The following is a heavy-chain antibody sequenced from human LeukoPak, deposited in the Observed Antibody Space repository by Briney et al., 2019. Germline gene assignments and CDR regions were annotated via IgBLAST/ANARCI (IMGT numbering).Heavy chain of an antibody. J-gene: IGHJ6*04. CDR1: GWTYSGYW. D-gene: IGHD1-26*01. CDR3: GASGRCCASDEGYYYYYGYV. V-gene: IGHV3-7*01. CDR2: IKQDGSEK. Sequence: GGSLRLSCPATGWTYSGYWMSWVRQAPGKGLEWVANIKQDGSEKYYVDSVKGRFTISRDNAKNSLYLQMNRLRAEDTAGYYYGASGRCCASDEGYYYYYGYVWGKGTTVTVSS.